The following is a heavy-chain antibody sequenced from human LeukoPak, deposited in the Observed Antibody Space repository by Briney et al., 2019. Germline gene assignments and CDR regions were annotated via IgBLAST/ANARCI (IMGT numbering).Heavy chain of an antibody. CDR1: GGSISSGSYY. J-gene: IGHJ2*01. CDR3: ASLLSYDFWSGYYTHPYWYFDL. D-gene: IGHD3-3*01. Sequence: SETLSLTCTVSGGSISSGSYYWSWIRQPPGKGLEWIGYIYYSGSTNYNPSLKSRVTISVDTSVNQFSLKLSSVTAADTAVYYCASLLSYDFWSGYYTHPYWYFDLWGRGTLVTVSS. V-gene: IGHV4-61*01. CDR2: IYYSGST.